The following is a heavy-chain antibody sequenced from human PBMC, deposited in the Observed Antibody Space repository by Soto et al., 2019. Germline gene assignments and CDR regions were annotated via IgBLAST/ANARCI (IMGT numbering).Heavy chain of an antibody. CDR1: GGSISSGTW. J-gene: IGHJ5*02. CDR2: IYHSGSP. Sequence: QVQLQESGPGLVKPSGTLSLTCAVSGGSISSGTWWSWVRQPPGRGLEWIGEIYHSGSPNYNPSLKSRLTMSVDKSKNLFSLRLSSVTAADSALYYCARRVPAATNWFDPWGQGTLVTVSS. CDR3: ARRVPAATNWFDP. V-gene: IGHV4-4*02. D-gene: IGHD2-2*01.